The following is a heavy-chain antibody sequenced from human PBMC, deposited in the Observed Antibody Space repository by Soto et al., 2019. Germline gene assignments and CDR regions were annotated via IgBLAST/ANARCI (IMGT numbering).Heavy chain of an antibody. D-gene: IGHD3-16*01. CDR3: ALSGGGGWFDP. Sequence: QVQLVQSGAEVKKPGSSVKVSCKASGGTFSTYTITWVRQAPGQGLEWMGGIIPIFGTPNYAQKFQGRVTITADAPTRTAYMELSSLRSDDTAVYFWALSGGGGWFDPWGQGTLVTVSS. CDR2: IIPIFGTP. J-gene: IGHJ5*02. V-gene: IGHV1-69*12. CDR1: GGTFSTYT.